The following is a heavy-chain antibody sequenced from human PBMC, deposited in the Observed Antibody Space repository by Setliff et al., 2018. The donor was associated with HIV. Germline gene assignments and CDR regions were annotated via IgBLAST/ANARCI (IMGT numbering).Heavy chain of an antibody. CDR2: INPNSGGT. CDR3: GRDYRSWIRAIGY. Sequence: GASVKVSCKASGYTFTGYYMHWVRQAPGQGLEWMGWINPNSGGTNYAQKFQGRLIITKDTSTSTVYMELSSLRSDDTAVYYCGRDYRSWIRAIGYWGQGTLVTAPQ. CDR1: GYTFTGYY. J-gene: IGHJ4*02. D-gene: IGHD5-12*01. V-gene: IGHV1-2*02.